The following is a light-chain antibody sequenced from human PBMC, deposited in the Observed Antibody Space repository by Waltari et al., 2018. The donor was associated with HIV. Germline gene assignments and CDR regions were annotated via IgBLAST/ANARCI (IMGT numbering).Light chain of an antibody. CDR1: SSHIGAGYD. CDR3: QSYDTSLSGNYV. V-gene: IGLV1-40*01. CDR2: GNS. J-gene: IGLJ1*01. Sequence: QSVLTQPPSVSGAPGQRVTISCTRSSSHIGAGYDVHWYQQLPGTAPKLLIYGNSNRPSGVPDRFSGSKSGTSASLAITGLQAEDEADYYCQSYDTSLSGNYVFGTGTKVTVL.